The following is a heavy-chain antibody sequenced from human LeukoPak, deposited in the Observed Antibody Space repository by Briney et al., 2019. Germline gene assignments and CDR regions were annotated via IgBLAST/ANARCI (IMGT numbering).Heavy chain of an antibody. D-gene: IGHD3-22*01. Sequence: GASVKVSCKASGYTFTGYYMHWVRQAPGQGLEWMGWINPNNGGTNYAQKFQGRVTMTRDTSISTAYMELSRLRSDDTAVYYCARRNHRYDSSGYYPVVRYYFDYWGQGTLVTVSS. J-gene: IGHJ4*02. CDR2: INPNNGGT. V-gene: IGHV1-2*02. CDR1: GYTFTGYY. CDR3: ARRNHRYDSSGYYPVVRYYFDY.